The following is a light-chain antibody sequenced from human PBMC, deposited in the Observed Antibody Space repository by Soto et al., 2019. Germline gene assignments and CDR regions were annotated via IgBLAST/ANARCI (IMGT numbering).Light chain of an antibody. CDR3: SSYGGNYNFV. Sequence: QSVLTQPATASGSPGRSVTISCTGTSSDVGEYNYVSWYQQHPGKAPRLMIFEVNKRPSGVPDRFSGSKSGNTASLTVSGLQAEDEADYYCSSYGGNYNFVFGTGTKV. J-gene: IGLJ1*01. V-gene: IGLV2-8*01. CDR2: EVN. CDR1: SSDVGEYNY.